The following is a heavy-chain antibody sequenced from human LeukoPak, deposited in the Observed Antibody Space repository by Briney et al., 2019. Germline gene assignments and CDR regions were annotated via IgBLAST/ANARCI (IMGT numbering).Heavy chain of an antibody. CDR2: ISGSGSGT. V-gene: IGHV3-23*01. CDR3: AKSKERITIFCQVDY. D-gene: IGHD3-9*01. Sequence: PGGSLRLSCEASGFTFTNYGMSWVRQAPGKGLEWVSAISGSGSGTYYADSVKGRFTISRDNSKNTLYLQMNSLRAEDTAVYYCAKSKERITIFCQVDYWGQGTLVTVSS. CDR1: GFTFTNYG. J-gene: IGHJ4*02.